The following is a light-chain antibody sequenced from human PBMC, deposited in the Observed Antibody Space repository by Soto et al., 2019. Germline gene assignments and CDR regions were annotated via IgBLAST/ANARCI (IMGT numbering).Light chain of an antibody. CDR1: QSVSSSY. V-gene: IGKV3-20*01. Sequence: EIVLTQSPGTLCLSPGERATLSCRASQSVSSSYLAWYQQKLGQAPRLLIYGASSRATGIPDRFSGSGSGTDFTLTISRLEPEDFAVYYCQQYGSSPALGGGTKVDIK. CDR3: QQYGSSPA. J-gene: IGKJ4*01. CDR2: GAS.